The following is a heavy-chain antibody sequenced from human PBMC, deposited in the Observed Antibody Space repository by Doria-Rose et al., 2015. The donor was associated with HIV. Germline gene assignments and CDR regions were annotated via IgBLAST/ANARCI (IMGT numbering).Heavy chain of an antibody. V-gene: IGHV2-26*01. J-gene: IGHJ4*02. CDR3: ARIKSSRWYHKYYFDF. CDR1: GVSLSSPGMG. CDR2: IFSDDER. Sequence: VTLKGSGPVLVKPTETLTLTCTVSGVSLSSPGMGVSWIRQPPGKALEWLANIFSDDERSYKTSLKSRLTSSRGTSKSQVVLTMTDMDPVDTATFYCARIKSSRWYHKYYFDFWGQGTLVIVSA. D-gene: IGHD6-13*01.